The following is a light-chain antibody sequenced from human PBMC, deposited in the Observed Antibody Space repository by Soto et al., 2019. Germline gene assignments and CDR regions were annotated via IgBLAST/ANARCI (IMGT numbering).Light chain of an antibody. CDR3: QSYDRSVSGSRV. CDR2: DNT. V-gene: IGLV1-40*01. CDR1: SSNIGAGYD. J-gene: IGLJ1*01. Sequence: QSVLTQPPSVSGAPGQRVTISCTGSSSNIGAGYDVHWYQQLPGTAPKLLIYDNTNRPSGVPDRFSGSKSGTSASLAITGLQAEDEADYYCQSYDRSVSGSRVFGTGTKVTVL.